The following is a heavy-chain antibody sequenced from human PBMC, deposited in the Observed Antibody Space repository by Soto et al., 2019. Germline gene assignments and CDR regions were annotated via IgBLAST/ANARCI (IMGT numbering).Heavy chain of an antibody. CDR3: ARGPTGMIDY. CDR1: GFIFTNFF. V-gene: IGHV1-46*01. J-gene: IGHJ4*02. CDR2: INPSGTPS. Sequence: ASVKVSCTESGFIFTNFFMQWVRQAPGQGPEWMGVINPSGTPSSIAQKFQDRFTMTRDTSISTAYMELSSLTSEDTAVYYCARGPTGMIDYWGQGTLVTVSS.